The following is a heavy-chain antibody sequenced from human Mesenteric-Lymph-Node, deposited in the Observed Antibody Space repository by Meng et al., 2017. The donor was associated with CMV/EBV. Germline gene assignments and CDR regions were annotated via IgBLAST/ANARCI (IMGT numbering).Heavy chain of an antibody. CDR1: GFTLSSDM. CDR3: VRGGDFRYGMDV. V-gene: IGHV3-21*01. CDR2: ISGRGTFI. D-gene: IGHD3-3*01. J-gene: IGHJ6*02. Sequence: GGSLRLSCGISGFTLSSDMINWVRQAPGQGLEWVSSISGRGTFIYYADSVKGRFTISRDSAEKSVYLQMSSVRVEDMAVYYWVRGGDFRYGMDVWGQGTTVTVSS.